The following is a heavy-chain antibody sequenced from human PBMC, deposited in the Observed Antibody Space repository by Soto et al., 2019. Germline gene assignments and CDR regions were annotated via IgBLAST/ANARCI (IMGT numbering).Heavy chain of an antibody. CDR2: INPSGGST. CDR3: ARGGGRAAAASGDAFDI. CDR1: GYTFTSYY. Sequence: QVQLVQSGAEVKKPGASVKVSCKASGYTFTSYYMHWVRQAPGQGLEWMGIINPSGGSTSYAQKFQGRVTMNRDTSTSTVYMELSSLRSEDTAVYYCARGGGRAAAASGDAFDIWGQGTMVTVSS. D-gene: IGHD6-13*01. V-gene: IGHV1-46*01. J-gene: IGHJ3*02.